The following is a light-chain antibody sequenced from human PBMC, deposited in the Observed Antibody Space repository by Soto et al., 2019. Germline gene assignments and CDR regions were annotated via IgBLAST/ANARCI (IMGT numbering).Light chain of an antibody. J-gene: IGLJ2*01. CDR2: DVS. V-gene: IGLV2-11*01. CDR1: SNDVGGYNF. CDR3: SSYAGSYTLV. Sequence: HSALTQPRSVSGSPGQSVTISCTGTSNDVGGYNFVSWYQQHPGKVPKLFIYDVSRRRSGVPDRCSGSKSGNTASLTISGLQAEDEADYYCSSYAGSYTLVFGGGTKLTVL.